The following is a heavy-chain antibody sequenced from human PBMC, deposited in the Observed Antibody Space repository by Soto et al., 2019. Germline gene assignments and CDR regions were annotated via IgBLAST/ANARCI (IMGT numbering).Heavy chain of an antibody. V-gene: IGHV4-59*01. CDR3: ARGMGTAVEAINYYYYYGMDV. CDR2: IYYSGGT. CDR1: DGSISDYY. J-gene: IGHJ6*02. D-gene: IGHD6-19*01. Sequence: QVQLQESGPGLVKPSETLSLICTVSDGSISDYYWSWIRQAPGKGLGWIRYIYYSGGTNYNPSLKSRVTISVDTSKNQFSLQLNSVTAADTAVYYCARGMGTAVEAINYYYYYGMDVWGQGTTVTVSS.